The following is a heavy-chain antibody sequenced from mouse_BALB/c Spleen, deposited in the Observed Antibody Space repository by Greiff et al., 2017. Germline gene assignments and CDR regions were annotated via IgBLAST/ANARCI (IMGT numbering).Heavy chain of an antibody. Sequence: VQLVESGAELARPGASVKLSCKASGYTFTSYWMQWVKQRPGQGLEWIGAIYPGDGDTRYTQKFKGKATLTADKSSSTAYMQLSSLASEDSAVYYCAKGEGYWGQGTTLTVSS. V-gene: IGHV1-87*01. CDR3: AKGEGY. J-gene: IGHJ2*01. CDR2: IYPGDGDT. CDR1: GYTFTSYW.